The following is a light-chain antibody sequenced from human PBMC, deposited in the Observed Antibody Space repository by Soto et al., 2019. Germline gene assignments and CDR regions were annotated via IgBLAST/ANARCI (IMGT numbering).Light chain of an antibody. CDR3: CSYAGSSTVV. CDR1: TSDVGSYNL. Sequence: QSALTQPASVSGSPGQSITISCTGTTSDVGSYNLVSWYQQHPGKAPKLMIYEGSQRPSGVSNRFSGSKSGNPASLTISGLQAEDEADYYCCSYAGSSTVVFGTGTKLTVL. CDR2: EGS. J-gene: IGLJ1*01. V-gene: IGLV2-23*01.